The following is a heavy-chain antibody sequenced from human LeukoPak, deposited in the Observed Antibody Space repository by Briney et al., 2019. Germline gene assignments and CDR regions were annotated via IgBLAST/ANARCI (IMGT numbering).Heavy chain of an antibody. V-gene: IGHV5-51*01. J-gene: IGHJ4*02. CDR1: GYSFTSYW. CDR2: IYPGDSDT. D-gene: IGHD2-2*02. CDR3: ARLADIVVVPAAIRFFDY. Sequence: LGESLKISCKGSGYSFTSYWIGWVRQMPGKGLEWMGIIYPGDSDTRYSPSFQGQVTISADKSISTAYLQWSSLKASDTAMYYCARLADIVVVPAAIRFFDYWGQGTLVTVSS.